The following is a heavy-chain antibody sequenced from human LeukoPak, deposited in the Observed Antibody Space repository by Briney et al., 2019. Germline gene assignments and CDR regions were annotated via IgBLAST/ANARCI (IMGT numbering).Heavy chain of an antibody. CDR3: AKSWYSSSWYADY. V-gene: IGHV3-20*04. D-gene: IGHD6-13*01. CDR1: GFSFDDYG. J-gene: IGHJ4*02. Sequence: GGSLRLSCAASGFSFDDYGMSWVRQAPGKGLEWVSGINWNGGSTGHADAVKGRFTISRDNAKNSLYLQMNSLRAEDTAVYYCAKSWYSSSWYADYWGQGTLVTVSS. CDR2: INWNGGST.